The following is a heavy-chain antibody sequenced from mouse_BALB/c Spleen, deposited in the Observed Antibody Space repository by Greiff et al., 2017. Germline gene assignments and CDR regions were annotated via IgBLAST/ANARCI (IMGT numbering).Heavy chain of an antibody. V-gene: IGHV3-2*02. D-gene: IGHD2-4*01. CDR2: ISYSGST. J-gene: IGHJ4*01. Sequence: EVKVEESGPGLVKPSQSLSLTCTVTGYSITSDYAWNWIRQFPGNKLEWMGYISYSGSTSYNPSLKSRISITRDTSKNQFFLQLNSVTTEDTATYYCAREAHYDYDRGYAMDYWGQGTSVTVSS. CDR3: AREAHYDYDRGYAMDY. CDR1: GYSITSDYA.